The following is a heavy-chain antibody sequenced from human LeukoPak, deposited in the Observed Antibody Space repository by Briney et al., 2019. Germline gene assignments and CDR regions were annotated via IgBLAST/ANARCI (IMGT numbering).Heavy chain of an antibody. CDR1: GFTVSTNY. D-gene: IGHD6-19*01. J-gene: IGHJ3*02. CDR2: IYPDGGA. V-gene: IGHV3-53*01. CDR3: AGGLGAFDI. Sequence: GGSLRLSCAPSGFTVSTNYMNWVCQAPGKGLEWVSVIYPDGGAYSADSLKGRFTTSRDNSKNTLYLQMNSLRAEDTALYYCAGGLGAFDIWGQGTMVTVSS.